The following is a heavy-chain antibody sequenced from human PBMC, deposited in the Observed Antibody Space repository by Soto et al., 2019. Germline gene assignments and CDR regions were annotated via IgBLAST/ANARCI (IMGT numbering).Heavy chain of an antibody. J-gene: IGHJ4*02. CDR3: GRNAIFVRGVPDEY. CDR1: GFTFTAYW. Sequence: EVQLVESGGGLIQPGGSLRLSCAATGFTFTAYWVHWVRQAPGKGLEWVARFKSDGSGTTYTDSVKGRFSISRDNAKNTVYLQMDHLRVEDTAVYSCGRNAIFVRGVPDEYWGQGTPVTVSS. D-gene: IGHD3-3*01. CDR2: FKSDGSGT. V-gene: IGHV3-74*03.